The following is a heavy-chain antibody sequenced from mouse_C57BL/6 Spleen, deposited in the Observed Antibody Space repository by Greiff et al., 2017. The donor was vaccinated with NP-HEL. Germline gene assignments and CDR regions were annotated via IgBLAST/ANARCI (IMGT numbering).Heavy chain of an antibody. CDR3: ARTGGTLSFDY. CDR2: INPNNGGT. Sequence: EVQLQQSGPELVKPGASVKMSCKASGYTFTDYNMHWVKQSHGKSLEWIGYINPNNGGTSYNQQFKGKATLTVNKSSSTAYMELRSLTSGYSSVYYCARTGGTLSFDYSGQGTTLTVSS. V-gene: IGHV1-22*01. D-gene: IGHD1-1*01. CDR1: GYTFTDYN. J-gene: IGHJ2*01.